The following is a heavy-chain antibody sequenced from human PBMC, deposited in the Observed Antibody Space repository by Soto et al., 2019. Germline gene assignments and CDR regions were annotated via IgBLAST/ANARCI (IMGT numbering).Heavy chain of an antibody. CDR3: ATVFACLQEFSGGSCYFDY. D-gene: IGHD2-15*01. CDR2: FDPEDGET. Sequence: ASVKVSCKVSGYTLTESSMHWVRQAPGKGLEWMGGFDPEDGETIYAQKFQGRVTMTEDTSTDTAYMELSSLRSEDTAVYYCATVFACLQEFSGGSCYFDYWGQGNLVNVS. J-gene: IGHJ4*02. V-gene: IGHV1-24*01. CDR1: GYTLTESS.